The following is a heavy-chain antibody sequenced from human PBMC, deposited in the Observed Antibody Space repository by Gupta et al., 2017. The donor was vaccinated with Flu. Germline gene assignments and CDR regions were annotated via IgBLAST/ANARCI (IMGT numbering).Heavy chain of an antibody. CDR1: GFTFSSYA. V-gene: IGHV3-23*01. D-gene: IGHD3-16*01. J-gene: IGHJ4*02. Sequence: EVQLLESGGGLVQPGGSLRLSCAASGFTFSSYAMSWVRQAPGKGLEWVSAISGSGGSTYYADSVKGRFTISRDNSKNTLYLQMNSLRAEDTAVYYCAKLTYEGAEDRNYFDYWGQGTLVTVSS. CDR3: AKLTYEGAEDRNYFDY. CDR2: ISGSGGST.